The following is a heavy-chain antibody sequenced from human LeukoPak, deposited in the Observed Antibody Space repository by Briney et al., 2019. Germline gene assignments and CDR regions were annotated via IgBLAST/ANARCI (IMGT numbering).Heavy chain of an antibody. CDR1: GYTFTSYY. Sequence: ASVKVSCKASGYTFTSYYMHWVRQAPGQGLEWVGVINPSGGGTTYAQKFQGRVTMTRDTSTGTVYMELSSLRSEDTAVYYCAREVITFGGVVVIGYFDYWGQGTLVTVS. V-gene: IGHV1-46*01. D-gene: IGHD3-16*02. J-gene: IGHJ4*02. CDR3: AREVITFGGVVVIGYFDY. CDR2: INPSGGGT.